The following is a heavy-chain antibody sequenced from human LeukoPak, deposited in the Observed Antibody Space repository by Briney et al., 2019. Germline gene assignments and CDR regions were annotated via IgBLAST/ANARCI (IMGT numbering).Heavy chain of an antibody. V-gene: IGHV3-48*04. D-gene: IGHD3-9*01. CDR3: ARERTGYDILTGYPHFDY. Sequence: PGGSLRLSCATSGFTFSSYSMNWVRQAPGKGLEWVSYISSSSSTIYYADSVKGRFTISRDNAKNSLYLQMNSLRAEDTAVYYCARERTGYDILTGYPHFDYWGQGTLVTVSS. CDR2: ISSSSSTI. CDR1: GFTFSSYS. J-gene: IGHJ4*02.